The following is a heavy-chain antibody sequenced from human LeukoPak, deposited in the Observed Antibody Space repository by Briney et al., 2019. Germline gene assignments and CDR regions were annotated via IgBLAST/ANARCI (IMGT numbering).Heavy chain of an antibody. Sequence: PSETLSLTCAVYGGSFSGYYWSWIHQPPGKGLEWIGEINHGGSTNYNPSLKSRVTMSVDTSKNQVSLKVTSVTAADTAVYYCARGPHCSGGSCYSPAFDYWGQGTLVTVSS. CDR1: GGSFSGYY. J-gene: IGHJ4*02. V-gene: IGHV4-34*01. CDR3: ARGPHCSGGSCYSPAFDY. CDR2: INHGGST. D-gene: IGHD2-15*01.